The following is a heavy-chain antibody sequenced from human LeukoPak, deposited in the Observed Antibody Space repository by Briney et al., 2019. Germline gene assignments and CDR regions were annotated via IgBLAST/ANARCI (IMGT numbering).Heavy chain of an antibody. Sequence: ASVKVSCKASGYTFTSYGISWVRQAPGQGLEWMGWISAYNGNTNYAQKLQGRVTMTTDTSTSTAYMELRSLRSDDTAVYYCARESGVSAVGALELDYWGQGNLVTVSS. CDR2: ISAYNGNT. CDR1: GYTFTSYG. J-gene: IGHJ4*02. CDR3: ARESGVSAVGALELDY. V-gene: IGHV1-18*01. D-gene: IGHD6-13*01.